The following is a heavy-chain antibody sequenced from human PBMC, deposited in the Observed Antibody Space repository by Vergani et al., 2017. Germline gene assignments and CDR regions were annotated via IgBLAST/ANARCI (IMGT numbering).Heavy chain of an antibody. CDR2: IYYSGST. D-gene: IGHD3-10*01. Sequence: QLQLQESGPGLVKPSETLSLTCTVSGGSISSSSYYWGWIRQPPGKGLEWIGSIYYSGSTSYNPSLKSRGTISVDTSKNQFSLKLSSVTAADTAVYYCARDHLTYFDYWGQGTLVTVSS. V-gene: IGHV4-39*07. CDR1: GGSISSSSYY. CDR3: ARDHLTYFDY. J-gene: IGHJ4*02.